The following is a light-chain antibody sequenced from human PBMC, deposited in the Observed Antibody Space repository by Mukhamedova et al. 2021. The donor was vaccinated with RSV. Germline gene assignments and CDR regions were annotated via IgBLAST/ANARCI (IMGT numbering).Light chain of an antibody. V-gene: IGKV3-11*01. CDR3: QFYRGHWYT. Sequence: RATGVADRFSGSGTGTDYTLTISSLEPEDFAVYYCQFYRGHWYTFAQGTKVDI. J-gene: IGKJ2*01.